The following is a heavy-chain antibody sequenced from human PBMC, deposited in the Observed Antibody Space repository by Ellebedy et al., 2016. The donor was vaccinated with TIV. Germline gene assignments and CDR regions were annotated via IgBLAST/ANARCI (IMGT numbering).Heavy chain of an antibody. CDR2: LNDDGSTT. J-gene: IGHJ5*02. CDR1: GFHFNNFW. V-gene: IGHV3-74*01. CDR3: TRPQHSAYGVNWFDP. D-gene: IGHD5-12*01. Sequence: GESLKISCVASGFHFNNFWIHWVRQAPGKGLEWVSRLNDDGSTTNYADSVKGRFTISRDNAKNTVYLQMDSLSAEDTAVYYCTRPQHSAYGVNWFDPWGQGTLVTVSS.